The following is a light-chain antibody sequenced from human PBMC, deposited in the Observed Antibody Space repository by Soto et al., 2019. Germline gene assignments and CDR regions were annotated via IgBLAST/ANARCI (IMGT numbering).Light chain of an antibody. CDR3: QQYNSYPYT. CDR2: DAS. V-gene: IGKV1-5*01. J-gene: IGKJ2*01. Sequence: DIQITQCPSTLSASVGNGVTITCLASQSISSWLAWYQQKPEKAPKLLIYDASSLESGVPSRFSGSGSGAEFTLTISSLQPDDFATYYCQQYNSYPYTFGQGTKVDIK. CDR1: QSISSW.